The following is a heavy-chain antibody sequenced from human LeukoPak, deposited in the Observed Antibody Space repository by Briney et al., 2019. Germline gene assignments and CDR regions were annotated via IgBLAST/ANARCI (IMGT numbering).Heavy chain of an antibody. J-gene: IGHJ5*02. CDR1: DDSITMYY. Sequence: SETLSLTCSVSDDSITMYYWTWIRQPPGKGLEWIGYVDHTGSTNYNPSLKSRVTISGDTSKNQFSLRLSSVTAADTAVYYCARGSFGIWFGELDWFDPWGQGTLVTVSS. V-gene: IGHV4-59*01. CDR2: VDHTGST. D-gene: IGHD3-10*01. CDR3: ARGSFGIWFGELDWFDP.